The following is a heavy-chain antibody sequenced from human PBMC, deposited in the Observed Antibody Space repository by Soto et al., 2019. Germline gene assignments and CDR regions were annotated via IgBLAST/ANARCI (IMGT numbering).Heavy chain of an antibody. Sequence: GGSLRLSCAASGFTVNNNYMSWVRQAPGKGLEWVSVIYSGGTTYCADSVKGRFTISRDNSKNTLYLQMNSLRAEDTAVYYCARARDSGGDYIHVYDYWGQGTLVTVSS. D-gene: IGHD3-22*01. CDR2: IYSGGTT. CDR3: ARARDSGGDYIHVYDY. CDR1: GFTVNNNY. V-gene: IGHV3-53*01. J-gene: IGHJ4*02.